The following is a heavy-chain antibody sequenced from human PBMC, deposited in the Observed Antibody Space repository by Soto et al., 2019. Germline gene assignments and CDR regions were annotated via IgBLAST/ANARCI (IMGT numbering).Heavy chain of an antibody. CDR3: AKDGFYSGKYFDY. J-gene: IGHJ4*02. V-gene: IGHV3-30*18. D-gene: IGHD1-26*01. CDR1: GFTFNSYE. Sequence: QVQLVESGGDVVQPGRSLRLSCAASGFTFNSYEMHWVRQAPGKGLEWVALISYDGSNKYYADSVKGRFTISRDNSKNTLYLQMNSLRAEDTAVYYCAKDGFYSGKYFDYWGQGTLVTVSS. CDR2: ISYDGSNK.